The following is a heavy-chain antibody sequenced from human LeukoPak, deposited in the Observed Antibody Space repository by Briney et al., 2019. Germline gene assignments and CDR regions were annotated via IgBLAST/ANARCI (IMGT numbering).Heavy chain of an antibody. CDR3: ARDRNYYDSSGPSAFDI. D-gene: IGHD3-22*01. CDR2: INHSGST. J-gene: IGHJ3*02. CDR1: GGSFSGYC. Sequence: ASETLSLTCAVYGGSFSGYCWSWIRQPPGKGLEWIGEINHSGSTYSNPSLKSRVTISVDTSKNQFSLKLSSVTAADTAVYYCARDRNYYDSSGPSAFDIWGQGTMVTVSS. V-gene: IGHV4-34*01.